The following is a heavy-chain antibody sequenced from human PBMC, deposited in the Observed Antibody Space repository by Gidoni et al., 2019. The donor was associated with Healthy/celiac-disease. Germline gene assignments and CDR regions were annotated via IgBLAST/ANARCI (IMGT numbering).Heavy chain of an antibody. Sequence: QVQLVESGGGVVQPGRSLRLSCAASGFTLSSYAMHWVRQAPAKGLEWVAVISYDGSNKYYADSVKGRFTISRDNSKNTLYLQMNSLRAEDTAVYYCARPSVRLRFGEPPDYWGQGTLVTVSS. J-gene: IGHJ4*02. CDR1: GFTLSSYA. D-gene: IGHD3-10*01. CDR3: ARPSVRLRFGEPPDY. V-gene: IGHV3-30*01. CDR2: ISYDGSNK.